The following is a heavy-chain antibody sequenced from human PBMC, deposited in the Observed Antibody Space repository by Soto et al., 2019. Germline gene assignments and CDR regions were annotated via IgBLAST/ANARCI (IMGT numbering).Heavy chain of an antibody. CDR2: INPNSGGT. D-gene: IGHD3-3*01. CDR1: GYTFTGYY. J-gene: IGHJ6*02. V-gene: IGHV1-2*04. CDR3: ARDSGFWSGYGMDV. Sequence: ASVEVSCKASGYTFTGYYMHWVRQAPGQGLEWMGWINPNSGGTNYAQKFQGWVTMTRDTSISTAYMELSRLRSDDTAVYYCARDSGFWSGYGMDVWGQGTTVTVSS.